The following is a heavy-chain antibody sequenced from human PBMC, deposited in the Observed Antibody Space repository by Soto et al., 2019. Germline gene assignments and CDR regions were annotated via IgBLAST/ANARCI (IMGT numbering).Heavy chain of an antibody. V-gene: IGHV1-69*04. Sequence: QVPLVQSGAEVKKPGSSVKVSCKASGGPFSSYVLTWVRQAPGQGLEWMGRIIPMFGITDFAPKFQGRVTITADKATTTAYMELSSLRSEDTAIYYCARDRALNNAAVGMAYWGQGTLVTVSS. CDR2: IIPMFGIT. J-gene: IGHJ4*02. CDR1: GGPFSSYV. D-gene: IGHD6-13*01. CDR3: ARDRALNNAAVGMAY.